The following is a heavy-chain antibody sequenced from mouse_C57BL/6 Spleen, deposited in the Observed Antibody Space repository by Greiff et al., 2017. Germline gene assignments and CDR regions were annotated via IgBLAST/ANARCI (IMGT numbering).Heavy chain of an antibody. D-gene: IGHD1-1*01. V-gene: IGHV5-6*01. J-gene: IGHJ1*03. Sequence: EVKLMESGGDLVKPGGSLKLSCAASGFTFSSYGMSWVRQTPDRRLEWVATISSGGSYTYYPDSVKGRFTISRDNAKNTLYLQMSSLKSEETAMYYCARNYGSSYDWYFDVWGTGTTVTVSS. CDR1: GFTFSSYG. CDR3: ARNYGSSYDWYFDV. CDR2: ISSGGSYT.